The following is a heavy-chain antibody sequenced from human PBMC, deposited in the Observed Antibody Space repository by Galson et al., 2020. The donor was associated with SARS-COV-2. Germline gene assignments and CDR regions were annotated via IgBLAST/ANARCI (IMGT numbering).Heavy chain of an antibody. J-gene: IGHJ4*02. CDR3: AREPTGYISGWYFDY. V-gene: IGHV3-7*01. D-gene: IGHD6-19*01. CDR2: IKQDGSEK. Sequence: GESLKISCAASGFTFTSYWMSWVRQAPGRGLEWVANIKQDGSEKYYVDSVKGRFTISRDTAENSVSLQMNSLRAEDTAVYYCAREPTGYISGWYFDYWGQGILVTVSS. CDR1: GFTFTSYW.